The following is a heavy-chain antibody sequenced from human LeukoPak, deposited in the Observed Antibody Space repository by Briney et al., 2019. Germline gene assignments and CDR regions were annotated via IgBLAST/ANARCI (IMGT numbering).Heavy chain of an antibody. J-gene: IGHJ4*02. V-gene: IGHV1-18*01. CDR2: ISAYNGNT. D-gene: IGHD3-9*01. Sequence: GASVKVSCKASGYTFTSYGISWVRQAPGQGLEWMGWISAYNGNTNYAQKLQGRVTMTTDTSTSTAYMELRNLRSDDTAVYYCARVTGYTIEDYFDYWGQGTLVTVSA. CDR3: ARVTGYTIEDYFDY. CDR1: GYTFTSYG.